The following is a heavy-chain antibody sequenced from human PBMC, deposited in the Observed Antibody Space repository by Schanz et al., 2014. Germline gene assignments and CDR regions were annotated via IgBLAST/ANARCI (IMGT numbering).Heavy chain of an antibody. CDR2: ISGSGSST. D-gene: IGHD6-19*01. Sequence: EVQLVESGGGLVQPGRSLRLSCAASGFTFSSYAMTWVRQAPGKGLDWVSAISGSGSSTYYADSVKGRFTISRDLSSNTLYLQMNSLRADDSAIYYCAKDHPSSGWPAFDVWGQGTQVTVSS. CDR3: AKDHPSSGWPAFDV. CDR1: GFTFSSYA. V-gene: IGHV3-23*04. J-gene: IGHJ4*02.